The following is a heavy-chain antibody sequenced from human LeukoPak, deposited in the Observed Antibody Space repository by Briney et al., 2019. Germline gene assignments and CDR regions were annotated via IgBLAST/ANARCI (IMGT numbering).Heavy chain of an antibody. Sequence: GGSLRLSCEGSGFTVTSNYMTWVRQAPGKGLEWVSIIYSDGSTYYSDSVKGRFTISRDNSKNTLYLQMDSLRAEDTAVYYCVRGFSGGGRYFDSWGRGTLVTVSS. J-gene: IGHJ4*02. V-gene: IGHV3-66*02. D-gene: IGHD2-15*01. CDR3: VRGFSGGGRYFDS. CDR1: GFTVTSNY. CDR2: IYSDGST.